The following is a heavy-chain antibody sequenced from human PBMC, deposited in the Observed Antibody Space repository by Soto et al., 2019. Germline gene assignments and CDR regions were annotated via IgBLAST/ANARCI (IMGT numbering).Heavy chain of an antibody. V-gene: IGHV4-59*01. CDR2: IYYSGST. J-gene: IGHJ4*02. CDR1: GGSISSYY. CDR3: AKATDYDFWSRPYDIYFDY. Sequence: SETVSLTCTVSGGSISSYYWSWIRQPPGKGLEWIGYIYYSGSTNYNPSLKSRVTISVDTSKNQFSLKLSSVTAAETAVHYCAKATDYDFWSRPYDIYFDYWGQGTLVSVTS. D-gene: IGHD3-3*01.